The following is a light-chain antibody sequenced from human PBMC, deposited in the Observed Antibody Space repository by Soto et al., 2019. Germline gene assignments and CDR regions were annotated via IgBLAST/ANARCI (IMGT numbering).Light chain of an antibody. J-gene: IGKJ1*01. CDR1: QSVSSN. CDR3: QQYNNRWT. V-gene: IGKV3-15*01. Sequence: EIVMTQSPATLSVSPGDRVTLSCRASQSVSSNLAWYQQKPGQAPRLLIYGASTRATGIPARFSGSGSGTEFTLTISSLQSEDFAVYYCQQYNNRWTFGQGTKVDIK. CDR2: GAS.